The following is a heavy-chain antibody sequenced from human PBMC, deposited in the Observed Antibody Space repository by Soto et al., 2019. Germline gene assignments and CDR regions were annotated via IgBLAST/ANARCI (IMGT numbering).Heavy chain of an antibody. J-gene: IGHJ5*02. CDR2: ISYDGANK. CDR3: AKPYCIFNSCFDNWFDP. D-gene: IGHD3-3*01. V-gene: IGHV3-30*18. Sequence: QVQLVESGGGVGQPGRTLRLSCAASGFTFSSYGIHWVRQAPGKGLEWVALISYDGANKYYADSVKGRFTISRDNSKNRLYLQMNSLRPEATAVYYCAKPYCIFNSCFDNWFDPWGQGTLVTVSS. CDR1: GFTFSSYG.